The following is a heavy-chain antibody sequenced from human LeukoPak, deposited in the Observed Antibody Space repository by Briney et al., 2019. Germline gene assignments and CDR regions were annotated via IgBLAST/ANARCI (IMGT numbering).Heavy chain of an antibody. D-gene: IGHD6-19*01. J-gene: IGHJ5*02. CDR2: IKSKTDGGTT. CDR1: GFTFSNAW. CDR3: WGQWLVPGRFDP. V-gene: IGHV3-15*07. Sequence: PGGSLRLSCAASGFTFSNAWMNWVRQAPGKGLEWVGRIKSKTDGGTTDYAAPVKGRFTISRDDSKNTLYLQMNSLKTEDTAVYYCWGQWLVPGRFDPWGQGTLVTVSS.